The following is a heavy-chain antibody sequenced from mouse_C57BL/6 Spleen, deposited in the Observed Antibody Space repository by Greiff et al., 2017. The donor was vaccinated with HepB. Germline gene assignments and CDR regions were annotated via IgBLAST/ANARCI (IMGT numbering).Heavy chain of an antibody. CDR3: ARGAAGYFDY. D-gene: IGHD6-1*01. J-gene: IGHJ2*01. CDR1: GYTFTSYW. V-gene: IGHV1-64*01. CDR2: IHPNSGST. Sequence: QVHVKQSGAELVKPGASVKLSCKASGYTFTSYWMHWVKQRPGQGLEWIGMIHPNSGSTDYNEKFKSKATLAVDKSSSTAYMQLSSLTSEDSAVYYCARGAAGYFDYWGQGTTLTVSS.